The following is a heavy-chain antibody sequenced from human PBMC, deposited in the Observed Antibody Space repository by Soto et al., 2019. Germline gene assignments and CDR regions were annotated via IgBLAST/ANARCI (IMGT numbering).Heavy chain of an antibody. D-gene: IGHD3-10*01. CDR3: ARAAVGGEYYYFDY. V-gene: IGHV1-2*02. CDR2: INPNIGVT. Sequence: GASGKISCKASGYTFTSSYLHWVRQAPGQGLEWMGWINPNIGVTKFAQKFQGRVIMTRDTSISTAYMHPSSLTSDDTAIYYCARAAVGGEYYYFDYWGQGTLVTVSS. J-gene: IGHJ4*02. CDR1: GYTFTSSY.